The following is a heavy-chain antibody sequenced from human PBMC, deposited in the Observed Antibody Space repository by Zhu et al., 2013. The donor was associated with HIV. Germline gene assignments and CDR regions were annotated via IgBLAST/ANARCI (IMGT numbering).Heavy chain of an antibody. CDR3: GGGGLLGY. CDR2: MSPNSGDT. CDR1: GYTFTSFD. D-gene: IGHD3-10*01. V-gene: IGHV1-8*01. Sequence: QVQLVQSGAEVKKPGASVKVSCKASGYTFTSFDISWVRQATGQGLEWMGWMSPNSGDTDYAEKFQGRVIMTRNTSINTAYMELSYLTSEDTAVYYCGGGGLLGYWGQGTLVTGLL. J-gene: IGHJ4*02.